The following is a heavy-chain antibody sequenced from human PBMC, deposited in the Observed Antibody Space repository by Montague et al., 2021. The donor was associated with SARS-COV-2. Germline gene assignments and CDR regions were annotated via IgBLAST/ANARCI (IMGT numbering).Heavy chain of an antibody. J-gene: IGHJ6*02. CDR2: VYHTGST. V-gene: IGHV4-4*02. CDR1: GDSIGNGHW. CDR3: ARAQYSGYDLPVGPYYYYYGMDV. Sequence: SETLSLTCAVSGDSIGNGHWWSWVRQPPGKGLEWIGEVYHTGSTNYNPSLKSRVTISVDMSNDQFSLRVTSVTAADTAVYYCARAQYSGYDLPVGPYYYYYGMDVWGQGTTVTVSS. D-gene: IGHD5-12*01.